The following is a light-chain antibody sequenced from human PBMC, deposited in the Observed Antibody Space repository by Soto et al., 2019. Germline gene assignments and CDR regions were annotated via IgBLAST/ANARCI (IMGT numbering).Light chain of an antibody. Sequence: QPVLTQSPSASASLGASVKLTCTLSSGHTNNAIAWHQQKPEKGPRYLMKVNSDGSHSKGDGIPDRFSGSSSGAERYLIISSLQSEDEADYYCQTWGTGIYVVFGGGTKLTVL. V-gene: IGLV4-69*01. J-gene: IGLJ2*01. CDR3: QTWGTGIYVV. CDR1: SGHTNNA. CDR2: VNSDGSH.